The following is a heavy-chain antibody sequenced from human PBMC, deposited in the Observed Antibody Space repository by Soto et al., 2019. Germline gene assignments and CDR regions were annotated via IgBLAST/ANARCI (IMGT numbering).Heavy chain of an antibody. V-gene: IGHV1-46*01. D-gene: IGHD6-13*01. CDR2: INPSGGST. CDR1: EYTFTDYY. J-gene: IGHJ5*01. Sequence: QVQLVQSGAEVKKPGASVKLSCKSSEYTFTDYYIHWVRQAPGQGLEWMGLINPSGGSTSYAQKFQCRVTMTSDTSTSTVYMELSSLRSEDTAVYYCATAAYSTSWYDFWGQGTLVTVSS. CDR3: ATAAYSTSWYDF.